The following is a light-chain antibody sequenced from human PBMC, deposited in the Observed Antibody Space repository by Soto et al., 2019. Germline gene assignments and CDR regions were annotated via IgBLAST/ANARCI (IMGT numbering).Light chain of an antibody. CDR3: QQYNSYVFT. CDR2: DAS. V-gene: IGKV1-5*01. CDR1: QSISSW. Sequence: IKMPQSPSTLSPSVEDRVTITCRASQSISSWLAWYQQKQGKAPKLLIYDASSLESGVPSRFSGSGSGTEFSLTISSLQPDDFATYYCQQYNSYVFTFGQGTKLEIK. J-gene: IGKJ2*01.